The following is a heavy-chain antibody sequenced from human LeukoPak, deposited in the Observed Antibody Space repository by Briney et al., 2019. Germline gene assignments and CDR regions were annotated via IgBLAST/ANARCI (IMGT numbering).Heavy chain of an antibody. CDR2: IYHSGST. J-gene: IGHJ4*02. CDR3: ARVPGGGYFDY. V-gene: IGHV4-30-2*01. Sequence: SETLSLTCAVSGGSISSGGYSWSWIRQPPGKGLEWIGYIYHSGSTYYNPSLKSRVTISVDRSKNQFSLKLSSVTAADTAVYYCARVPGGGYFDYWGQGTLVTVPS. D-gene: IGHD1-14*01. CDR1: GGSISSGGYS.